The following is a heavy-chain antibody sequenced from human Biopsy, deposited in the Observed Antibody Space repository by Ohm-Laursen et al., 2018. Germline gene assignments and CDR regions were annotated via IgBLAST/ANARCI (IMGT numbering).Heavy chain of an antibody. CDR1: GFTFDDYA. Sequence: SLRLSCAASGFTFDDYAMHWVRQAPGKGLEWVAAIWYDGSNKNYADSVKGRFTISRDNSKSTLYLQMNSLRGEDTAVYYCAKCMTGGSNYYFHHCGQGTLVTVSS. CDR2: IWYDGSNK. CDR3: AKCMTGGSNYYFHH. V-gene: IGHV3-33*06. J-gene: IGHJ4*02. D-gene: IGHD2-8*01.